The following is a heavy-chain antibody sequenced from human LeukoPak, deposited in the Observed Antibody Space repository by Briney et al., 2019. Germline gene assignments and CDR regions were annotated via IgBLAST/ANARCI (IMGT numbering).Heavy chain of an antibody. CDR1: GGSISSYY. D-gene: IGHD5-18*01. Sequence: PSETLSLTCTVSGGSISSYYWSWIRQPPGKGLEWIGYIYYSGSTNYNPSLKSRVTISVDTSKNQSSLKLSSVTAADTAVYYCARDLQRSGYFDYWGQGTLVTVSS. V-gene: IGHV4-59*01. J-gene: IGHJ4*02. CDR2: IYYSGST. CDR3: ARDLQRSGYFDY.